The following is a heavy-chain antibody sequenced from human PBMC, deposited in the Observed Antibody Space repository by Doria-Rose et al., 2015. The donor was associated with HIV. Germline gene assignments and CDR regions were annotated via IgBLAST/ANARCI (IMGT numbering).Heavy chain of an antibody. D-gene: IGHD1-26*01. CDR3: ARVLSGTYDY. Sequence: QVQLQESGPGLVKPSETLSLTCSVSGGSISHYYWSWIRQHPGKGLEYIGDIFYTGSTNYSTSLKSRVSISIDTSKNKFSLRLSSVTAADTAVYYCARVLSGTYDYWGQGTLVTVSS. CDR1: GGSISHYY. CDR2: IFYTGST. J-gene: IGHJ4*02. V-gene: IGHV4-59*01.